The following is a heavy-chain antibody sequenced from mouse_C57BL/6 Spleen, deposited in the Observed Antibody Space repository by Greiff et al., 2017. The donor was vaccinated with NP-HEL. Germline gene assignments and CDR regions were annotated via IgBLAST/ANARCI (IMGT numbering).Heavy chain of an antibody. D-gene: IGHD3-2*02. CDR3: ARGELRLRFDY. CDR2: IDPSDSET. Sequence: QVQLQQPGAELVRPGSSVKLSCKASGYTFTSYWMHWVKQRPIQGLEWIGNIDPSDSETHYNQKFKDKATLTVDKSSSTAYMQLSSLTSEDSAVYYGARGELRLRFDYWGQGTTLTVSS. V-gene: IGHV1-52*01. J-gene: IGHJ2*01. CDR1: GYTFTSYW.